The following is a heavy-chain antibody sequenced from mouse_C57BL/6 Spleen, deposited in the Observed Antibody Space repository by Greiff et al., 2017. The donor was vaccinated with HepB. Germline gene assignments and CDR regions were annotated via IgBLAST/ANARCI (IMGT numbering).Heavy chain of an antibody. V-gene: IGHV1-69*01. D-gene: IGHD2-5*01. J-gene: IGHJ3*01. Sequence: QVQLQQPGAELVMPGASVKLSCKASGYTFTSYWMHWVKQRPGQGLEWIGEIDPSDSYTTYNQKFKGKSTLTVDKSSSTAYMQLSSLTSEDSAVYYCAIYSKKFAYWGQGTLVTVSA. CDR1: GYTFTSYW. CDR2: IDPSDSYT. CDR3: AIYSKKFAY.